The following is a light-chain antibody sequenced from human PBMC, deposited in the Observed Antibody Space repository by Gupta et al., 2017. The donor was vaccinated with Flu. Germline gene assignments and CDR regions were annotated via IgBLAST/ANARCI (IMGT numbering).Light chain of an antibody. J-gene: IGLJ2*01. V-gene: IGLV1-40*01. CDR3: QSYDSTLSVV. Sequence: RVTTPCTGSSTKIGAGYEVRWSQQLPGTPPTLVIFGNNNRPAGVPDRFAGSKPGTSASLAITGRQAEEEADYYCQSYDSTLSVVFGEGTKRTVL. CDR2: GNN. CDR1: STKIGAGYE.